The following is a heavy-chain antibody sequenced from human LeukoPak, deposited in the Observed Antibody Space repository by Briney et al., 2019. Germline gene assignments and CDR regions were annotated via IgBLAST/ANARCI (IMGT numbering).Heavy chain of an antibody. D-gene: IGHD3-16*01. V-gene: IGHV3-30*04. CDR2: ISYDGSNK. Sequence: GGSLRLSCAASGFTFSSYAMHWVRQAPGKGLEWVAVISYDGSNKYYADSVKGRFTISRDNSKNTLYLQMNSLRAEDTAVYYCARGWGGSSFYYYYYMDVWGKGTTVTVSS. CDR3: ARGWGGSSFYYYYYMDV. CDR1: GFTFSSYA. J-gene: IGHJ6*03.